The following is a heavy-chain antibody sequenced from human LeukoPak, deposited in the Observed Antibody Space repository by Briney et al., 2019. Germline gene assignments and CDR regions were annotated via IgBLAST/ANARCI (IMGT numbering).Heavy chain of an antibody. Sequence: PGRSLRLSCAASGFTFSSYGMHWVRQAPGKGLEWVAVISYDGSNKYYADSVEGRFTISRDNSKNTLYLQMNSLRAEDTAVYYCAKDPRGSYYDSGSYYDYWGQGTLSPSPQ. J-gene: IGHJ4*02. CDR2: ISYDGSNK. CDR1: GFTFSSYG. D-gene: IGHD3-10*01. V-gene: IGHV3-30*18. CDR3: AKDPRGSYYDSGSYYDY.